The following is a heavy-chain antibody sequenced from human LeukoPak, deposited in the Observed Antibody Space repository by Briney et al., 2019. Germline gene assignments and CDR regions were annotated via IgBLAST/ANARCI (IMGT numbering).Heavy chain of an antibody. CDR3: ARDPWGDNSGYTGSDY. CDR2: IYSGGST. CDR1: GFTVSSNY. V-gene: IGHV3-53*01. D-gene: IGHD3-22*01. J-gene: IGHJ4*02. Sequence: GGSLRLSCAASGFTVSSNYMSWVRQAPGKGLEWVSVIYSGGSTCYADSVKGRFTISRDNSKNTLYLQMNSLRAEDTAVYYCARDPWGDNSGYTGSDYWGQGTLVTVSS.